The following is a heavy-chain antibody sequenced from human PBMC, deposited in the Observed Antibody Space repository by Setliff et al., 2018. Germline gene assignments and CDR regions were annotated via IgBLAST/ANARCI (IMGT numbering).Heavy chain of an antibody. J-gene: IGHJ4*02. V-gene: IGHV1-18*01. CDR2: ISPYNGDT. CDR1: GYPFTTYT. CDR3: ARSPPNRGSGSGWYGDF. Sequence: ASVKVSCKTSGYPFTTYTMNWVRQAPGQGLEWMGWISPYNGDTRFQQKFQGRVTVTTDTPTSTGYLELWSLTSDDTAVYYCARSPPNRGSGSGWYGDFWGQGTLVTVSS. D-gene: IGHD6-19*01.